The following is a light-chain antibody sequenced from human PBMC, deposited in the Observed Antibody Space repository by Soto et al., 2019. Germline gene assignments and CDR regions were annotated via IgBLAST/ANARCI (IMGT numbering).Light chain of an antibody. J-gene: IGKJ2*01. CDR3: QQRTNWPPYT. Sequence: EIVLTQSPATLSLSPGERATLSCRTSQSVSSDLAWYQQKPGQAPRLLIYDAFNSATGIPARFSGSGSGTDFTLTISSLEPEDFAVYYCQQRTNWPPYTFGQGTRLEIK. CDR2: DAF. V-gene: IGKV3-11*01. CDR1: QSVSSD.